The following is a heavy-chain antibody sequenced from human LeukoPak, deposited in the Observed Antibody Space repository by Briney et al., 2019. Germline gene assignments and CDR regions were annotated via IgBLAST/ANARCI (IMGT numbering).Heavy chain of an antibody. J-gene: IGHJ4*02. D-gene: IGHD3-10*01. CDR1: GFTFSSYW. CDR3: ARGRRITMVRGVREGEFDY. Sequence: PGGSLRLSCAASGFTFSSYWMSWVRQAPGKGLEWVANIKQDGSEKYYVDSVKGRFTISRDNAKDSLYLQMNSLRAEDTAVYYCARGRRITMVRGVREGEFDYWGQGTLVTVSS. V-gene: IGHV3-7*01. CDR2: IKQDGSEK.